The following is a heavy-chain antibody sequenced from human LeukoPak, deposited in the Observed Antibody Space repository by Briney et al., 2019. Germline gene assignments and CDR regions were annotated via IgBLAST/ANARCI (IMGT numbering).Heavy chain of an antibody. J-gene: IGHJ4*02. CDR2: IDWNSGSI. Sequence: GGSLRLSCAGSGFTFDEYAIHWVRQAPGKGLEWVSGIDWNSGSIGYADSVKGRFTISRDNAKNSLYLQMNSLRPEDTALYYCAKDITDLSRGVLDYWGQGTLVTVSS. D-gene: IGHD3-10*01. CDR1: GFTFDEYA. V-gene: IGHV3-9*01. CDR3: AKDITDLSRGVLDY.